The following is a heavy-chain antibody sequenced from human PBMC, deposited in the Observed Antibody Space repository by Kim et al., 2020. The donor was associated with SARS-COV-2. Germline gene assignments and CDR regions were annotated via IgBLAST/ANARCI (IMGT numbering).Heavy chain of an antibody. Sequence: GGSLRLSCAASGFTFSSYGMHWVRQAPGKGLEWVAVIWYDGSNKYYADSVKGRFTISRDNSKNTLYLQMNSLRAEDTDVYYCARGPSIVVVAATGPTSGVSWFDPWGQGTLVTVSS. J-gene: IGHJ5*02. D-gene: IGHD2-15*01. CDR1: GFTFSSYG. CDR3: ARGPSIVVVAATGPTSGVSWFDP. V-gene: IGHV3-33*01. CDR2: IWYDGSNK.